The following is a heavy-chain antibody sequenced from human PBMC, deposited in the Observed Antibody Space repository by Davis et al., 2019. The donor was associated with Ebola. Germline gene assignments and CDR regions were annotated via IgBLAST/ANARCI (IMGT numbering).Heavy chain of an antibody. Sequence: GEPLNISCTGSGYSFTTYWIAWVRQTPAHGLEWMGITYPGDSDTSYSPSFEGQVTVSVARSISTAYLQWSSLKASDTAMYYCAKQESLYGSSDYWGQGTLVTVSS. V-gene: IGHV5-51*01. CDR2: TYPGDSDT. J-gene: IGHJ4*02. D-gene: IGHD3-22*01. CDR3: AKQESLYGSSDY. CDR1: GYSFTTYW.